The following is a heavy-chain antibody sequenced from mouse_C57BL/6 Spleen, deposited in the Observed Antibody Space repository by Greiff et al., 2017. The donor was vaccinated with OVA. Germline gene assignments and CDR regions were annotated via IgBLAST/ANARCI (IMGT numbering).Heavy chain of an antibody. CDR3: ARGIYSSYMDY. D-gene: IGHD2-1*01. CDR1: GYTFTSYW. V-gene: IGHV1-61*01. CDR2: IYPSDSET. J-gene: IGHJ4*01. Sequence: QVQLKQPGAELVRPGSSVKLSCKASGYTFTSYWMDWVKQRPGQGLEWIGNIYPSDSETHYNQKFKDKATLTVDKSSSTAYMQLSSLKSEDSAVYYCARGIYSSYMDYWGQGTSVTVSS.